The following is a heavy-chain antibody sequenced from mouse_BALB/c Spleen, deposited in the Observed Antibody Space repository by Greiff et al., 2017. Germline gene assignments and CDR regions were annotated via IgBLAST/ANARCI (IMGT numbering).Heavy chain of an antibody. J-gene: IGHJ3*01. CDR3: ASPMITSEWFAY. Sequence: EVMLVESGPSLVKPSQTLSLTCSVTGDSITSGYWNWIRKFPGNTLEYMGYISYSGSTYYNPSLKSRISITRDTSKNQYYLQLNSVTTEDTATYYCASPMITSEWFAYWGQGTLVTVSA. D-gene: IGHD2-4*01. CDR2: ISYSGST. CDR1: GDSITSGY. V-gene: IGHV3-8*02.